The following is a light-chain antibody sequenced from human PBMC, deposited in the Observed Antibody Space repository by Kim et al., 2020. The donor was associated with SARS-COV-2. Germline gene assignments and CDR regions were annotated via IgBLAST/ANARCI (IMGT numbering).Light chain of an antibody. Sequence: SASVGDRVTITCLASRNINNLLAWYQQKPGKGPNLLIYEASSLESGVPLRFSGSGSGTEFTLTISSLQPDDFATYYCQQYYSYWTFGQGTKVDIK. CDR3: QQYYSYWT. CDR2: EAS. V-gene: IGKV1-5*03. CDR1: RNINNL. J-gene: IGKJ1*01.